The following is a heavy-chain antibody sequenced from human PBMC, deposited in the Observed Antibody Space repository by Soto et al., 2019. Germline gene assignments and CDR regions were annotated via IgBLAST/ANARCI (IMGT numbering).Heavy chain of an antibody. J-gene: IGHJ4*02. Sequence: QITLKESGPTLVKPTQTLTLTCTLSGFSLSTSGVGVGWIRQPPGKALEWLALIYWDDDKRYSPFLKSRLTIPKDTSKNQVVLTLTNMDPVDTATYYCALKGDGYRGFKYWGQGTLVTVSS. CDR1: GFSLSTSGVG. CDR3: ALKGDGYRGFKY. V-gene: IGHV2-5*02. CDR2: IYWDDDK. D-gene: IGHD5-12*01.